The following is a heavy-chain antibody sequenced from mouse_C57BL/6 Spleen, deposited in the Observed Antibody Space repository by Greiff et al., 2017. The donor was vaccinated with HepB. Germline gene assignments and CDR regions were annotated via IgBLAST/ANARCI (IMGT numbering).Heavy chain of an antibody. V-gene: IGHV1-82*01. J-gene: IGHJ4*01. CDR3: ARGGDGYSYYAMDY. CDR1: GYAFSSSW. Sequence: QVQLQQSGPELVKPGASVKISCKASGYAFSSSWMNWVKQRPGKGLEWIGRIYPGDGDTNYNGKFKGKATLTADKSSSTAYMQLSSLTSEDSAVYVCARGGDGYSYYAMDYWGQGTSVTVSS. CDR2: IYPGDGDT. D-gene: IGHD2-3*01.